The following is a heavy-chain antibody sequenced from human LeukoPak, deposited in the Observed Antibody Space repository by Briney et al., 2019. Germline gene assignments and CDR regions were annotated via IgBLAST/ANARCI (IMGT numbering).Heavy chain of an antibody. CDR3: ARRWELLRVLDY. CDR2: ISSSSSYT. V-gene: IGHV3-11*06. Sequence: GGSLRLSCAASGFTFSDYYMSWIRQAPGKGLEWVSYISSSSSYTNYADSVKGRFTISRDNAKNSLYLQMNSLRAEDTAVYYRARRWELLRVLDYWGQGTLVTVSS. CDR1: GFTFSDYY. D-gene: IGHD1-26*01. J-gene: IGHJ4*02.